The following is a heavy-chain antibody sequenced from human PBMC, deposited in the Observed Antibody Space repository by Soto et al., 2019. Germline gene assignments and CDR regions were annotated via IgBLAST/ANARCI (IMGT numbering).Heavy chain of an antibody. CDR1: GGTFSSYA. CDR2: IIPIFGTG. CDR3: ARGFYFDSSGYFGPPDH. D-gene: IGHD3-22*01. V-gene: IGHV1-69*13. Sequence: SVKVSCKASGGTFSSYAITWVRQAPGQGLEWMGGIIPIFGTGKYAQKFQGRVTIIADESTRTVYMELSSLRSEDTAVYYCARGFYFDSSGYFGPPDHWGQGTLVTVS. J-gene: IGHJ4*02.